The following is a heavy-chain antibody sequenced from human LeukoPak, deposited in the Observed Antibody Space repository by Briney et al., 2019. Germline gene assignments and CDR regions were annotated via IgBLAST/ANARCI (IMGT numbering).Heavy chain of an antibody. D-gene: IGHD3-16*02. CDR2: ISAYNGNT. CDR3: ARLRLGELSSGFDY. V-gene: IGHV1-18*01. CDR1: GYTFTSYA. J-gene: IGHJ4*02. Sequence: ASVKVSCNASGYTFTSYAISWVRQAPGQGLEWMGWISAYNGNTNYAQKLQGRVTMTTDTSTNTAYMEVRSLRSDDAAVYYCARLRLGELSSGFDYWGQGTLVTVSS.